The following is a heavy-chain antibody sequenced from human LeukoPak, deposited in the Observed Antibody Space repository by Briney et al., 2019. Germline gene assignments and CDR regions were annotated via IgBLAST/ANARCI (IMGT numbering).Heavy chain of an antibody. CDR2: LKEDGSEK. CDR3: ARGGYSYTWPPSYYYGMDV. V-gene: IGHV3-7*05. Sequence: GGSLRLSCAASGFTFRSYWMSWVRQAPGQGLEWVANLKEDGSEKYYVDSVKGRFTISRDNTKNSLYLQMNSLRADDTAVYYCARGGYSYTWPPSYYYGMDVWGQGTTVTASS. J-gene: IGHJ6*02. D-gene: IGHD5-18*01. CDR1: GFTFRSYW.